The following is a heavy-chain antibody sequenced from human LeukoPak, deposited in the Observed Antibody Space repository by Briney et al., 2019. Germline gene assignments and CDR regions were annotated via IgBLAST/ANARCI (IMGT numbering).Heavy chain of an antibody. J-gene: IGHJ6*02. D-gene: IGHD2-2*01. CDR2: TYYRSKWYN. CDR1: GDSVSSNSAA. V-gene: IGHV6-1*01. CDR3: ARDQFNGIVVVPAPRTPLTYGMDV. Sequence: SQTLSLTCAISGDSVSSNSAAWNWIRQSPSRGLEWLGRTYYRSKWYNDYAVSVKSRITINPDTSKNQFSLQLNSVTPEDTAVYYCARDQFNGIVVVPAPRTPLTYGMDVWGQGTTVTVSS.